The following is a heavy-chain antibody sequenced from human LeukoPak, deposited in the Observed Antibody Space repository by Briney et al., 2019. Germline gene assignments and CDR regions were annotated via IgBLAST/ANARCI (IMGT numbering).Heavy chain of an antibody. CDR2: IFPGDSDT. Sequence: GESLKISLKTFGNSVTTYCIGWVRPKPGKRLGWVGLIFPGDSDTKYSPSFQGQVTISADKSISTAYLLWSSLKASDTAMYYCATYFAGAETFDIWGQGTMVTVSS. CDR3: ATYFAGAETFDI. CDR1: GNSVTTYC. J-gene: IGHJ3*02. V-gene: IGHV5-51*01. D-gene: IGHD3-16*01.